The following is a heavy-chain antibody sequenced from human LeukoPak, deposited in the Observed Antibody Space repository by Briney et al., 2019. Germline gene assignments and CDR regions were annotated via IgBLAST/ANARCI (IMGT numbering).Heavy chain of an antibody. CDR2: THPNSGAT. CDR3: ARDRSSGRDLDY. D-gene: IGHD3-22*01. V-gene: IGHV1-2*02. J-gene: IGHJ4*02. CDR1: GYTFTDYF. Sequence: ASVKVSCKASGYTFTDYFMHWVRQAPGQSLEWMGWTHPNSGATNYAQKFQGRVIMTRDTSISTVNMELSSLRSDDTAVYYCARDRSSGRDLDYWGQGTLVTVSS.